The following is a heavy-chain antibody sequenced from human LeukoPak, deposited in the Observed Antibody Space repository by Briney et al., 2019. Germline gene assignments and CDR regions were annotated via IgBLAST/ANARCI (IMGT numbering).Heavy chain of an antibody. D-gene: IGHD2/OR15-2a*01. CDR1: GGSISSYY. CDR2: IYYSGST. J-gene: IGHJ3*02. V-gene: IGHV4-59*01. Sequence: SETLSLTCTVSGGSISSYYWSWIRQPPGKGLEWIGYIYYSGSTNYNPSLKSRVTISVDTSKNQFSLKLSSVTAADTAVYYCAGDRSVYLGDAFDIWGQGTMVTVSS. CDR3: AGDRSVYLGDAFDI.